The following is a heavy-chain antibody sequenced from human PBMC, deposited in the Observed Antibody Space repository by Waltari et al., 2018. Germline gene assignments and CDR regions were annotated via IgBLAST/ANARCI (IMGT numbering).Heavy chain of an antibody. CDR2: INPNSGGT. D-gene: IGHD3-9*01. Sequence: QVQLVQSGAEVTKPGASVKVSCKASGSTFTGYYMHWVRPAPGQGLEWMGWINPNSGGTNYAQKFQGRVTMTRDTSISTAYMELSRLRSDDTAVYYCARRGFYDILPNDAFDIWGQGTMVTVSS. J-gene: IGHJ3*02. CDR3: ARRGFYDILPNDAFDI. V-gene: IGHV1-2*02. CDR1: GSTFTGYY.